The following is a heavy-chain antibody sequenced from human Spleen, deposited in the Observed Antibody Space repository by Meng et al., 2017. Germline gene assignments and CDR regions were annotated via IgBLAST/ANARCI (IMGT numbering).Heavy chain of an antibody. V-gene: IGHV1-2*06. J-gene: IGHJ4*02. CDR1: GNSFPGYY. D-gene: IGHD4-17*01. CDR3: ARGGDYGDYFDY. CDR2: INPNSGGT. Sequence: QGLAGQVGPEANKLGAPVKFAYSASGNSFPGYYITWVRPVPGQGLEWLGRINPNSGGTNYAQKFQGRVTMTRDTSISTAYMELSRLRSDDTAVYYCARGGDYGDYFDYWGQGTLVTVSS.